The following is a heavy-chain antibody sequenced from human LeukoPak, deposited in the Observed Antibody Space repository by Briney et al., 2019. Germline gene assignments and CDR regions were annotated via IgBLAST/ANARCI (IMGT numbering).Heavy chain of an antibody. J-gene: IGHJ6*03. CDR1: SGSFSVYY. CDR2: INHSGST. D-gene: IGHD3-9*01. Sequence: SETLSLTCAVYSGSFSVYYWSWIRQPPGKGLEWIGEINHSGSTNYNPSLKSRVTISVDTSKNQFSLKLSSVTAADTAVYYCARTQYYDILTGHYYYYYMDVWGKGTTVTVSS. V-gene: IGHV4-34*01. CDR3: ARTQYYDILTGHYYYYYMDV.